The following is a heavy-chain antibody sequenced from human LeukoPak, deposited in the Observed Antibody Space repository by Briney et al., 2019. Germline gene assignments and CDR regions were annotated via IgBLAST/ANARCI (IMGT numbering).Heavy chain of an antibody. J-gene: IGHJ4*01. D-gene: IGHD5-24*01. CDR2: INWNGGNT. V-gene: IGHV3-20*04. CDR3: AKLLRDVTIYDF. Sequence: PGGSLRLSCAASGFTFDDYGMSWVRQGPGKGLEWVSGINWNGGNTGYADSVKGRFTISRDNAKNSLFLQMNSLRAEDTAFYYCAKLLRDVTIYDFWGHGALVTVSS. CDR1: GFTFDDYG.